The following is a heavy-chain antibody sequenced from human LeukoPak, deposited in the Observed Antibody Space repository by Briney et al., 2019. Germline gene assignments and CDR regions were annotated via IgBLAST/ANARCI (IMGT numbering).Heavy chain of an antibody. CDR1: GFSFSIYS. Sequence: GGSLRLSCAASGFSFSIYSMNWVRQAPGKGLEWVSSVSSSSTSIYYADSLKGRFTISRDNAKNSLFLQVNSLRDGDTAVYYCARGPPCSSTSCYVTGAFDFWGQGTMVTVSS. CDR2: VSSSSTSI. CDR3: ARGPPCSSTSCYVTGAFDF. D-gene: IGHD2-2*01. V-gene: IGHV3-21*01. J-gene: IGHJ3*01.